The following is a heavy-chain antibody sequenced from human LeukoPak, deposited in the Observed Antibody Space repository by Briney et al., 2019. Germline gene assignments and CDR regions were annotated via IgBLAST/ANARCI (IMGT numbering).Heavy chain of an antibody. D-gene: IGHD3-10*01. CDR1: GYTFTGYY. V-gene: IGHV1-69*02. CDR3: AWELWFGGSRPEYFQH. CDR2: IIPILGIA. J-gene: IGHJ1*01. Sequence: SVTVSCKASGYTFTGYYMHWVRQAPGQGLEWMGRIIPILGIANYAQKFQGRVTITADKSTSTAYMELSSLRSEDTAVYYCAWELWFGGSRPEYFQHWGQGTLVTVSS.